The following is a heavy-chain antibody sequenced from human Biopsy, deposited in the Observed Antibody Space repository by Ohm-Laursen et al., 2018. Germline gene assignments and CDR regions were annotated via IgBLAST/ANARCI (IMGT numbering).Heavy chain of an antibody. CDR3: AKGGYCTTSSCYMDLDY. J-gene: IGHJ4*02. Sequence: SLRLSCTASRFTFDSYAMNWVRQAPGKGLEWVSTISGSGGNTYYADSVRGRFTVSRDGSKSTLYLQMSSLSAEDTAFYYCAKGGYCTTSSCYMDLDYWGQGTLVTVSS. CDR2: ISGSGGNT. V-gene: IGHV3-23*01. CDR1: RFTFDSYA. D-gene: IGHD2-2*02.